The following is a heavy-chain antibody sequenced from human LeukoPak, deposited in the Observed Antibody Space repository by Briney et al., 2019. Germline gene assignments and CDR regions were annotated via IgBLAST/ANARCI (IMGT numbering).Heavy chain of an antibody. Sequence: KGSGPALVKPTQTLTLTCTFSGFSLSTSGVGVGWIRQPPGKALEWLALIYWDDDKRYSPSLKSRLTITKDTSKNQVVLIMTNMDPVDTATYYCAHRGVAAATLDYWGQGTLVTVSS. CDR1: GFSLSTSGVG. CDR3: AHRGVAAATLDY. V-gene: IGHV2-5*02. J-gene: IGHJ4*02. D-gene: IGHD2-2*01. CDR2: IYWDDDK.